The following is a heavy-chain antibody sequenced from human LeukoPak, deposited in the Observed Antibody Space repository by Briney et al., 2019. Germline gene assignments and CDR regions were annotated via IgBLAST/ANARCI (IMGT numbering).Heavy chain of an antibody. J-gene: IGHJ4*02. Sequence: GVSLRLSCAASGFTFSSYWMHWVRHAPGKGLVWVSRINSDGSSTSYADSVKGRFTISRDNSKNMLYLQMNSLRAEDTAVYYCAKGFYVSGSSNFDYWGQGTLVIVSS. CDR2: INSDGSST. CDR3: AKGFYVSGSSNFDY. CDR1: GFTFSSYW. V-gene: IGHV3-74*01. D-gene: IGHD3-10*01.